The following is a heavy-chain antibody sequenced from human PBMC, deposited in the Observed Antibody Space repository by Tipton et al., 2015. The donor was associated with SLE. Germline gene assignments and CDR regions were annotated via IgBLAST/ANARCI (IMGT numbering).Heavy chain of an antibody. D-gene: IGHD3-16*01. CDR2: ISGSQIYT. CDR1: GFTFSSYG. Sequence: SLRLSCAASGFTFSSYGMNWVRQVPGKGPEWVSFISGSQIYTYYADSVKGRFTISRDNSKNTLYLQMNSLRAEDTAVYYCARDPAPAGDRLDFWGQGTLVIVSS. V-gene: IGHV3-21*01. CDR3: ARDPAPAGDRLDF. J-gene: IGHJ4*02.